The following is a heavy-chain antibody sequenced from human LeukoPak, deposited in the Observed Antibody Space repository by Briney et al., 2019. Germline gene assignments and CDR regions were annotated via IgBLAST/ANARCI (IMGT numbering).Heavy chain of an antibody. Sequence: GGSLRLSCAASGFTFSSYAMSWVRQAPGKGLEWVSAISGSGGSTYYADSVKGRFTISRDNSKDTLYLQMNSLRVEDTAIYYCAKAPGGGNWNWGQGTLVTVSS. J-gene: IGHJ4*02. CDR3: AKAPGGGNWN. D-gene: IGHD4-23*01. V-gene: IGHV3-23*01. CDR2: ISGSGGST. CDR1: GFTFSSYA.